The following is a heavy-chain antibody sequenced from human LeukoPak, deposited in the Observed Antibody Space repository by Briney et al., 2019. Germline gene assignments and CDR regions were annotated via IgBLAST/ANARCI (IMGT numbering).Heavy chain of an antibody. D-gene: IGHD5-24*01. V-gene: IGHV3-64D*06. CDR2: IGSNGGNT. J-gene: IGHJ4*02. Sequence: GGSLRLSCSASGFTFSSYAMHWVRQAPGKGPEFVSAIGSNGGNTNYADSVKGRFTISRDNSKNTLYLQMSSLRAEDTAVYYCARELKGDGYDVFDYWGQGTLVTVSS. CDR1: GFTFSSYA. CDR3: ARELKGDGYDVFDY.